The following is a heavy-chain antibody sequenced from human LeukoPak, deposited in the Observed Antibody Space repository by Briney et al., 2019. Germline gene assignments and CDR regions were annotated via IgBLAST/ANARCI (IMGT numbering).Heavy chain of an antibody. D-gene: IGHD6-19*01. Sequence: PGGSLRPSCAASGFTFSSYSMNWVRQAPGKGLEWVSSISSSSSTIYYADSVKGRFTISRDNAKNSLYLQMNSLRDEDTAVYYCARVVTWLAYDYYYGMDVWGQGTTVTVSS. J-gene: IGHJ6*02. CDR1: GFTFSSYS. CDR3: ARVVTWLAYDYYYGMDV. V-gene: IGHV3-48*02. CDR2: ISSSSSTI.